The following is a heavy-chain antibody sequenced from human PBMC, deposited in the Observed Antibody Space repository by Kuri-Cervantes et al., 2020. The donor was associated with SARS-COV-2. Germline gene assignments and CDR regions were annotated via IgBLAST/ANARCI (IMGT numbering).Heavy chain of an antibody. CDR3: ARDDTYYEGSGKNYYYVTDV. CDR1: GFHFSGYG. D-gene: IGHD3-10*01. CDR2: IWYDGSKK. V-gene: IGHV3-33*01. J-gene: IGHJ6*02. Sequence: LSLTCAVSGFHFSGYGMHWVRQAPGKGLEWVAVIWYDGSKKYYADSVKGRFTISRDNSKNTMYLEMNSLRAEDTAVYYCARDDTYYEGSGKNYYYVTDVWGQGTTVTVSS.